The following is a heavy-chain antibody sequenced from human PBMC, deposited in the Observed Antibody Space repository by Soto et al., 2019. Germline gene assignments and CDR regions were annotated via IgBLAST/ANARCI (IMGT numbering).Heavy chain of an antibody. J-gene: IGHJ5*02. CDR1: GYTFTSHY. V-gene: IGHV1-46*01. CDR3: ARNYDFWSGYHPYWFDP. Sequence: ASVKVSCKASGYTFTSHYMHWVRQAPGQGLEWMGIINPSGGSTSYAQKFQGRVTMTRDTSTSTVYMELSSLRSEDTAVYYCARNYDFWSGYHPYWFDPWGQGTLVTVSS. D-gene: IGHD3-3*01. CDR2: INPSGGST.